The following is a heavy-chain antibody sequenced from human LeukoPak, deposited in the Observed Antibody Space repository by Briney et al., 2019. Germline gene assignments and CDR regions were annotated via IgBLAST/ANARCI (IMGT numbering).Heavy chain of an antibody. V-gene: IGHV3-30*02. CDR3: ATGYLRGNGAFDI. CDR2: IRYDGSNK. CDR1: GFTFSSYG. Sequence: PGGSLRLSCAASGFTFSSYGMHWVRQAPGKGLEWVAFIRYDGSNKYYADSVKGRFTISRDNSKNTLYLQMNSLRAEDTAVYYCATGYLRGNGAFDIRGQGTMVTVSS. J-gene: IGHJ3*02. D-gene: IGHD5-18*01.